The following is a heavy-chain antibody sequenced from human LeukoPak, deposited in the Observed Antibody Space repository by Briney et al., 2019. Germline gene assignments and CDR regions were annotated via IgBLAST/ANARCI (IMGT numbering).Heavy chain of an antibody. CDR2: IGQDGSDM. V-gene: IGHV3-7*01. CDR1: GFTFSTSW. CDR3: ARDGNAGNDFDY. J-gene: IGHJ4*02. D-gene: IGHD1-1*01. Sequence: PGGSLRLSCEASGFTFSTSWMTWVRQAPGKGPEWVASIGQDGSDMRYEDSVKGRFAVSRDNAKNSLYLQMNSLRVEDTAVYYCARDGNAGNDFDYWGQGTLVTVSS.